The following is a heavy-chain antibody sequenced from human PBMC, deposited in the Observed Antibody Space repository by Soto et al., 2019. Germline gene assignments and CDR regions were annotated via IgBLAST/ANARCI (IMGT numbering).Heavy chain of an antibody. J-gene: IGHJ3*02. V-gene: IGHV3-30*18. CDR1: GFTFSSYG. CDR2: ISYDGSNK. CDR3: AKDHSWLQLQHAFDI. D-gene: IGHD5-12*01. Sequence: QVQLVESGGGVVQPGRSLRLSCAASGFTFSSYGMHWVRQAPGKGLEWVAVISYDGSNKYYADSVKGRFTISRDNSKNTLYLQMNSLRAEDTAVYYCAKDHSWLQLQHAFDIWGQETMVTVSS.